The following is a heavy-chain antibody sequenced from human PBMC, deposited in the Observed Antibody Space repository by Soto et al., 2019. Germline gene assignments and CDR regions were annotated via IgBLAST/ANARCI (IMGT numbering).Heavy chain of an antibody. J-gene: IGHJ4*02. CDR1: GFTFSSYA. CDR2: ISGSGGST. D-gene: IGHD2-21*02. V-gene: IGHV3-23*01. Sequence: EVQLLESGGGLVQPGGSLRLSCAASGFTFSSYAMSWVRQAPGKGLAWVSAISGSGGSTYYADSVKVRFTISRDNSKNTLYLQMNSLRAEDTAVYYCAKYQVVTVFHYWGQGTLVTVSS. CDR3: AKYQVVTVFHY.